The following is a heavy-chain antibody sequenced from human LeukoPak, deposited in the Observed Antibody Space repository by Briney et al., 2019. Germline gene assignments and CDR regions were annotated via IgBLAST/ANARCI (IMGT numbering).Heavy chain of an antibody. CDR3: ASGSTHWTTVNSIDY. CDR1: GGTFSSYA. CDR2: IIPIFGTA. V-gene: IGHV1-69*13. J-gene: IGHJ4*02. D-gene: IGHD4-17*01. Sequence: SVKVSCKASGGTFSSYATSWVRQAPGQGLERMGGIIPIFGTANYAQKFQGRVTITADESTSTAYMELSSLRSEDTAVYYCASGSTHWTTVNSIDYWGQGTLVTVSS.